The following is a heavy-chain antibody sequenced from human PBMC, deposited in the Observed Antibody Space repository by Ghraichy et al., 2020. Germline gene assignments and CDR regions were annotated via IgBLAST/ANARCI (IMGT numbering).Heavy chain of an antibody. CDR3: ARGSTVVRFYYYAGMDV. V-gene: IGHV3-21*01. D-gene: IGHD4-23*01. CDR2: ISSSTRYI. CDR1: GLMFSPNT. Sequence: GESLNISCVASGLMFSPNTMNWVRQAPGKGLEWVSSISSSTRYIYYADSVKGRFTISRDNAQNSLYLQMNSLRDDDTAVYYCARGSTVVRFYYYAGMDVWGQGTTVTVSS. J-gene: IGHJ6*02.